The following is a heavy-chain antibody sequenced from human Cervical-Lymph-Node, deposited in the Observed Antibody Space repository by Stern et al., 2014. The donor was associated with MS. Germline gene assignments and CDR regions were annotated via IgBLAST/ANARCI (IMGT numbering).Heavy chain of an antibody. Sequence: QVQLVESGAEVKRPGSSVKVSCKASGGTLSGYAFTWVRQAPGQGLEWMGGIIPIFGTTNYAQKFQGRVTITADKSTSTVYMELSSLRSEDPAVYYCARGETPIPSYGMAVGAQGTTATVSS. CDR1: GGTLSGYA. V-gene: IGHV1-69*06. CDR2: IIPIFGTT. CDR3: ARGETPIPSYGMAV. J-gene: IGHJ6*02. D-gene: IGHD1-26*01.